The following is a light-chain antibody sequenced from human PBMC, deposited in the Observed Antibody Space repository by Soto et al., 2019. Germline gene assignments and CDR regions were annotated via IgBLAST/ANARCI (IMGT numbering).Light chain of an antibody. CDR3: KSYTTSGTYV. V-gene: IGLV2-14*01. CDR2: DVS. CDR1: SSDVGAYNY. J-gene: IGLJ1*01. Sequence: QSALTQPASVSGSPGQSIAISCTGTSSDVGAYNYVSWYQQPPGTGPKLMIYDVSNRPSGISDRFSGTKSVNTASLTISGLQTEDEADYYCKSYTTSGTYVFGTGTKLTVL.